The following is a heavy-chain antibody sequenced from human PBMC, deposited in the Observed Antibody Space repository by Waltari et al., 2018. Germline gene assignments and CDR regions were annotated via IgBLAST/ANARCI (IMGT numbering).Heavy chain of an antibody. D-gene: IGHD5-12*01. CDR2: IYYSGST. V-gene: IGHV4-39*07. CDR3: ARVDIVATILDY. Sequence: QLQLQESGPGLVKPSETLSLTCTVSGGSISSSSYYWGWTRQPPGKGLEWIGSIYYSGSTYYNPSLKSRVTISVDTSKNQFSLKLSSVTAADTAVYYCARVDIVATILDYWGQGTLVTVSS. CDR1: GGSISSSSYY. J-gene: IGHJ4*02.